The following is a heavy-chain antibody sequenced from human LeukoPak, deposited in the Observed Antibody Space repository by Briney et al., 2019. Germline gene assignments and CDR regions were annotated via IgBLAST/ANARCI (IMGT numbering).Heavy chain of an antibody. CDR1: GFTVSSNY. V-gene: IGHV3-53*01. Sequence: PGGSLRLSCAASGFTVSSNYMTWVRQAPGKGLEWVSVIHKSAITYYADTVKGRFTISRDNSKNTLYLQMNSLRAEDTAVYYCAKAFRVYSSSPLGYWGQGTLVTVSS. CDR2: IHKSAIT. J-gene: IGHJ4*02. D-gene: IGHD6-13*01. CDR3: AKAFRVYSSSPLGY.